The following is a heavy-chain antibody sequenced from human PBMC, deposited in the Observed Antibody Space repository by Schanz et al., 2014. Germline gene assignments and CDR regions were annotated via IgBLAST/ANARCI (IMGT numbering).Heavy chain of an antibody. CDR1: GFTFNDYY. V-gene: IGHV3-11*04. CDR2: ISGSGNTI. CDR3: ARRYSGRYCFDY. D-gene: IGHD1-26*01. Sequence: QVQLVESGGGLVKPGGSLRLSCAASGFTFNDYYMNWIRQAPGKGLEWVSYISGSGNTIYYADSVKGRFTISRDNAKNSLSLQMDRLRDEDTAVYYCARRYSGRYCFDYWGQGTLVAVSS. J-gene: IGHJ4*02.